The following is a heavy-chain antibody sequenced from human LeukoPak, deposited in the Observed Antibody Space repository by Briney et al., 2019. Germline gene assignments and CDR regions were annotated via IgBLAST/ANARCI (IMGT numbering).Heavy chain of an antibody. J-gene: IGHJ4*02. CDR1: GYTFTGYD. V-gene: IGHV1-2*02. Sequence: PVASVKVSCTASGYTFTGYDMHWVRQAPGQGLEWMGWINPNSGGTNYAQKFQGRVTMTRATSISTAYMELSRLRTDVTAVYYCAKDLDSALKQQPPLNYFDYWGQGTLVTVSS. D-gene: IGHD6-13*01. CDR2: INPNSGGT. CDR3: AKDLDSALKQQPPLNYFDY.